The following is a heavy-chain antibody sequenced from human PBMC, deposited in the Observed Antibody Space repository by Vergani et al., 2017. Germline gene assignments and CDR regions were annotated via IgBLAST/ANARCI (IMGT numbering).Heavy chain of an antibody. V-gene: IGHV1-18*01. CDR3: AIRGSFDWNWFDP. CDR2: ISAYNGNT. J-gene: IGHJ5*02. Sequence: QVQLVQSGAEVKKPGASVKVSCKASGYTFTSYGISWVRQAPGQGLEWMGRISAYNGNTKYAQKLQGRVTMTTETSTSTAYMELRSRISDDTAVYYCAIRGSFDWNWFDPWGQGTLVTVSS. CDR1: GYTFTSYG. D-gene: IGHD3-9*01.